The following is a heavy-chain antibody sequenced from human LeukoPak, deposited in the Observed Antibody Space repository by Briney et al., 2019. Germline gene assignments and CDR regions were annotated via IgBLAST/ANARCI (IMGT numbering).Heavy chain of an antibody. CDR2: IRSKANSYAT. Sequence: PGGSLRLSCAASGFTFSGSAMHWVRQASGKGLEWVGRIRSKANSYATAYAASVKGRFTISRDDPKSTAYLQMNSLKTEDTAVYYCTRRTSSGWYDYYYGMDVWGKGTTVTVSS. J-gene: IGHJ6*04. D-gene: IGHD6-19*01. CDR1: GFTFSGSA. CDR3: TRRTSSGWYDYYYGMDV. V-gene: IGHV3-73*01.